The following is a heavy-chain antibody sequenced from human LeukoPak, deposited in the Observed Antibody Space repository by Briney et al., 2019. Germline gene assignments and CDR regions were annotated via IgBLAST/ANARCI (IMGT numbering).Heavy chain of an antibody. CDR3: ARVDIVVVPAIDNYYYYGMDV. J-gene: IGHJ6*02. D-gene: IGHD2-2*01. V-gene: IGHV1-8*01. Sequence: ASVKVSCKASGYTFTSYDINWVRQATGQGLEWMGWMNPNSGNTGYAQKFQGRVTMTRNTSISAAYMELSSLRSEDTAVYYCARVDIVVVPAIDNYYYYGMDVWGQGTTVTVSS. CDR2: MNPNSGNT. CDR1: GYTFTSYD.